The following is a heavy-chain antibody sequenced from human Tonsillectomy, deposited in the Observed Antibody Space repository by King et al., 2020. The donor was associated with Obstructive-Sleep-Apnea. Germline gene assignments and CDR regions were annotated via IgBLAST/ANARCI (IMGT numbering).Heavy chain of an antibody. CDR3: AKGLYSSAWLTGAFDI. V-gene: IGHV3-23*04. CDR1: GFTFSSYA. CDR2: ISGSGGST. J-gene: IGHJ3*02. D-gene: IGHD6-19*01. Sequence: VQLVESGGGLVQPGGSLRLSCAASGFTFSSYAMSWVRQAPGKGLEWVSVISGSGGSTYYADSVKGRFTISRDNSKNTLYLQMNSLRAEETAVYYCAKGLYSSAWLTGAFDIWGHGTMVTVSS.